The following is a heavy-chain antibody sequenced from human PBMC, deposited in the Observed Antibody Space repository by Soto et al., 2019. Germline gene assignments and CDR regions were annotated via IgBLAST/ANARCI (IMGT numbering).Heavy chain of an antibody. D-gene: IGHD1-1*01. J-gene: IGHJ4*02. Sequence: SETLSLTCTVSGGYLSSYYWSWIRRPPGMGLEWIASISYSGTTNYNSSLKSRVTISIDTSKNQFSLKFNSVTAADTAVYYCAREGYNFRPFDYWGQGALVTVSS. V-gene: IGHV4-59*01. CDR2: ISYSGTT. CDR3: AREGYNFRPFDY. CDR1: GGYLSSYY.